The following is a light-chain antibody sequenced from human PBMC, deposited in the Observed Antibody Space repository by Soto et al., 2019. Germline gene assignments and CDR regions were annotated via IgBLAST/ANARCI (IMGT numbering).Light chain of an antibody. CDR1: SSDVGAYDF. Sequence: QSVLTQPASVSGSPGQSITISCTGTSSDVGAYDFVSWYQHYPVKAPKLVTFDVTHRPPGISDRFSGSKSAHTASLPISGLQAEDEDFYDCSSYPTMRTLVFGGGTQLTVL. V-gene: IGLV2-14*01. CDR3: SSYPTMRTLV. CDR2: DVT. J-gene: IGLJ2*01.